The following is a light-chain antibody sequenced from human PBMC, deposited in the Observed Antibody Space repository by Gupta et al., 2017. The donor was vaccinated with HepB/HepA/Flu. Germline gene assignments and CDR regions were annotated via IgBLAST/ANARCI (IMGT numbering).Light chain of an antibody. V-gene: IGLV3-1*01. Sequence: SYELTQAPSVSVSPGQTASITCSGHKLGNSYVCWYQQRPGKSPVLVVYENTKRPSGIPERFSGSNSGNTATLTISGTQAIDEADYYCQAWDSRTVVFGGGTKLTVL. J-gene: IGLJ3*02. CDR2: ENT. CDR3: QAWDSRTVV. CDR1: KLGNSY.